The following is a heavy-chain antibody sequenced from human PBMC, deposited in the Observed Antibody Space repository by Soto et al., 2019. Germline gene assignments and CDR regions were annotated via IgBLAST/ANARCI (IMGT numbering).Heavy chain of an antibody. CDR2: IYYSGST. V-gene: IGHV4-39*01. J-gene: IGHJ3*02. D-gene: IGHD4-17*01. Sequence: QLQLQESGPGLVKPSETLSLTCTVSGGSISSSSYYWGWIRQPPGKGLEWIGSIYYSGSTYYNPSLKSRVTISVDTSKNQFSLKLSSVTAADTAVYYCARQWYYGDQPAAESDAFDIWGQGTMVTVSS. CDR3: ARQWYYGDQPAAESDAFDI. CDR1: GGSISSSSYY.